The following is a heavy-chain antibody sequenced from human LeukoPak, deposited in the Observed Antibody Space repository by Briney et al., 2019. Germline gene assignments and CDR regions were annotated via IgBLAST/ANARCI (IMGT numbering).Heavy chain of an antibody. V-gene: IGHV3-48*01. CDR2: ISGRSSTI. CDR1: GFTVSSNY. Sequence: GGSLRLSCAASGFTVSSNYMSWVRQAPGKGLEWISYISGRSSTIYYADSVRGRFTISRDNAKNSMYLQMNSLRAEDTAVYYCARDRLTSGSYFFDYWGQGTLVTVSS. D-gene: IGHD1-26*01. CDR3: ARDRLTSGSYFFDY. J-gene: IGHJ4*02.